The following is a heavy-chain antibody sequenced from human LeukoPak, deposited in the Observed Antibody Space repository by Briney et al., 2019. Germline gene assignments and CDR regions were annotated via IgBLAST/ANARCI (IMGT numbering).Heavy chain of an antibody. V-gene: IGHV1-69*13. CDR1: GYIFTSQY. J-gene: IGHJ5*02. Sequence: SVKVSCKASGYIFTSQYIHWVRQAPGQGLEWMGGIIPILGTANYAQKFQGRVTITADESTSTAYMELSSLRSEDTAVYYCARYERGYCSSTSCLNWFDPWGQGTLVTVSS. CDR2: IIPILGTA. CDR3: ARYERGYCSSTSCLNWFDP. D-gene: IGHD2-2*01.